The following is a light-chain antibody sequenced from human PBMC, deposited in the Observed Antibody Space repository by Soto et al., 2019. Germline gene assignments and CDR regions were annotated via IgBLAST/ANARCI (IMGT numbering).Light chain of an antibody. CDR2: AAS. Sequence: AIRMTQSPSSFSASTGDRVTITCRASQDINKYLAWYQQKPGKAPMLLIYAASTLQSGVSSRFSGSGSGTEFTLTIGSLQPDDFATYYCQQYNSYSWTFGQGTKVDIK. V-gene: IGKV1-8*01. CDR3: QQYNSYSWT. CDR1: QDINKY. J-gene: IGKJ1*01.